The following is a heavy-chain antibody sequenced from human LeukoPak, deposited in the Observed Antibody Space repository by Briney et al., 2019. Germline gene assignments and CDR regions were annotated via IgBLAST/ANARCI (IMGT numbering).Heavy chain of an antibody. CDR1: GYTFTGYY. Sequence: APVKVSCKASGYTFTGYYMHWVRQAPGQGLEWMGWINPNSGGTNYPQKFQGRVTMTRDTSISTAYMELSRLRSDDTAVYYRASPGMTAAGTKAFDIWGQGTMVTVCS. CDR2: INPNSGGT. CDR3: ASPGMTAAGTKAFDI. D-gene: IGHD6-13*01. J-gene: IGHJ3*02. V-gene: IGHV1-2*02.